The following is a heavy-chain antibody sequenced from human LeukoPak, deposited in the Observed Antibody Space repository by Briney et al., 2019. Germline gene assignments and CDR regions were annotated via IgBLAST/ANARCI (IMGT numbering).Heavy chain of an antibody. V-gene: IGHV4-34*01. CDR1: GGSFSGYY. CDR3: ARAPPRPYYYYYYGMDV. CDR2: INHSGST. Sequence: SETLSLTCAVYGGSFSGYYWSWIRQPPGKGLEWIGEINHSGSTNYNPSLKSRVTISVDTSKNQFSLKLSSVTAADTAVYYCARAPPRPYYYYYYGMDVWAKGTTVTVSS. J-gene: IGHJ6*04.